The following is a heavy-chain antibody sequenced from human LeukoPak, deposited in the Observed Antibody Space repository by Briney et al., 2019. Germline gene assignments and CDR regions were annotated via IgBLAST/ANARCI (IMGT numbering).Heavy chain of an antibody. CDR2: INGNGGIT. V-gene: IGHV3-23*01. CDR3: AKPDVYYGSGSGAFGI. D-gene: IGHD3-10*01. J-gene: IGHJ3*02. Sequence: GGSLRLSCAASGFTFSTYGMSWVRQAPGKGLEWVSAINGNGGITYYADSVTGRFTISRDNSKNTLYLQMNSLRAEDTAVYYCAKPDVYYGSGSGAFGIWGQGTMVTVSS. CDR1: GFTFSTYG.